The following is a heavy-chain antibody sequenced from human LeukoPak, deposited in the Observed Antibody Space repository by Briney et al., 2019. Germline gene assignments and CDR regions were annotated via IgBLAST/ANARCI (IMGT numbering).Heavy chain of an antibody. J-gene: IGHJ3*02. V-gene: IGHV3-21*01. D-gene: IGHD3-10*01. Sequence: GGSLRLSCAASGFTLSSFWMSWVRQAPGKGLERVSFIDTSGTYIYYGESMKGRFTISRDNAKNSLYLQMNGLRAEDTAVYYCARGRSITLLRGVAMSDGFDIWGQGTMVAVSS. CDR2: IDTSGTYI. CDR1: GFTLSSFW. CDR3: ARGRSITLLRGVAMSDGFDI.